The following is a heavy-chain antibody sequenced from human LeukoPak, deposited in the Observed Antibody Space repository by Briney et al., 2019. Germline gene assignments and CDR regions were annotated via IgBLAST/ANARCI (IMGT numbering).Heavy chain of an antibody. D-gene: IGHD4/OR15-4a*01. CDR2: ITGTGNKR. CDR3: AEDRCTNGWCSLDS. CDR1: GFTFEAQA. Sequence: GGSLRLSCAASGFTFEAQAMSWVRQAPGKGLEWVSAITGTGNKRGYADSVNGRFTISRDNSANMVYLQMNNLRAEDTALYYCAEDRCTNGWCSLDSWGQGTPVTVSS. J-gene: IGHJ4*02. V-gene: IGHV3-23*01.